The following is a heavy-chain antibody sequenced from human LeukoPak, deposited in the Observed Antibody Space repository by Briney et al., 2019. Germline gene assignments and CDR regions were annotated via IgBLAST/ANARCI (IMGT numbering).Heavy chain of an antibody. Sequence: GASVKVSCKVSGYTLTELSMHWVRQAPGKGLEWMGGFDPEDGETIYAQKFQGRVTMTEDTSTDTAYMELSSLRSEDTAVYYCARAPIDLLAAAGKETYYYYYYMDVWGKGTTVTVSS. CDR1: GYTLTELS. J-gene: IGHJ6*03. CDR2: FDPEDGET. CDR3: ARAPIDLLAAAGKETYYYYYYMDV. D-gene: IGHD6-13*01. V-gene: IGHV1-24*01.